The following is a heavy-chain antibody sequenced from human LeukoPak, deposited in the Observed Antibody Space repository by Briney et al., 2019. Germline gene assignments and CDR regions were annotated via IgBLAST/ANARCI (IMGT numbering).Heavy chain of an antibody. CDR2: IYYSGST. Sequence: SETLSLTCTVSGGSISSSSYYWGWIRQPPGKGLEWIGSIYYSGSTYYNPSPKGRVTISVDTSKNQFSLKLSSVTAADTAVYYCARRVLSYRRVDYGMDVWGQGTTVTVSS. D-gene: IGHD2/OR15-2a*01. V-gene: IGHV4-39*01. CDR1: GGSISSSSYY. J-gene: IGHJ6*02. CDR3: ARRVLSYRRVDYGMDV.